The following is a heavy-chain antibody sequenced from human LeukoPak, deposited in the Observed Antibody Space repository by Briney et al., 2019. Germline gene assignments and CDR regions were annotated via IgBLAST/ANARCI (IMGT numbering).Heavy chain of an antibody. D-gene: IGHD6-19*01. J-gene: IGHJ3*02. CDR3: ARHGSRIAVADAFDI. V-gene: IGHV4-39*01. CDR2: IYYSGST. CDR1: GGSISSSSYY. Sequence: PSETLPLTCTVSGGSISSSSYYWGWIRQPPGKGLEWIGSIYYSGSTYYNPSPKSRVTISVDTSKNQFSLKLSSVTAADTAVYYCARHGSRIAVADAFDIWGQGTMVTVSS.